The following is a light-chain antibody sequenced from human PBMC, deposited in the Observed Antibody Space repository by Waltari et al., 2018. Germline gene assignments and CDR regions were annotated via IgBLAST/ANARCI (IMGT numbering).Light chain of an antibody. V-gene: IGLV2-8*01. CDR2: EVN. Sequence: QSALTQPPSASGSPGQSVTISCTGTSSDVGGYNYVSWYQHHPGKAPKLIIYEVNKRPSGVLGRIAGSKADSTASLTVSGLQAEDEADYYCSSYAGTNNLLFGGGTKLTVL. J-gene: IGLJ2*01. CDR1: SSDVGGYNY. CDR3: SSYAGTNNLL.